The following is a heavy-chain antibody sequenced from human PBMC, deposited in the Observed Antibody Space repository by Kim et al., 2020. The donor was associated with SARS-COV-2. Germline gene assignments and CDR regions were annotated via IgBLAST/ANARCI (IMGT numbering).Heavy chain of an antibody. V-gene: IGHV4-59*01. CDR2: IYYSGRT. CDR3: ARDRSGSYYKTIDAFDF. J-gene: IGHJ3*01. CDR1: GDSIRSYY. D-gene: IGHD1-26*01. Sequence: SETLSLTCTVSGDSIRSYYWIWIRQPPGKGLECIGYIYYSGRTTYSPSLEGRVTISIDTSKHQLSLKLSSVTAADTAVYFCARDRSGSYYKTIDAFDFWGQGTTVTVSS.